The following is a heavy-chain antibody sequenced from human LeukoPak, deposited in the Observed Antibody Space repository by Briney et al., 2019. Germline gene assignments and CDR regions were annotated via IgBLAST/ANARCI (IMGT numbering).Heavy chain of an antibody. J-gene: IGHJ3*02. V-gene: IGHV4-34*01. CDR1: GGSFSGYY. D-gene: IGHD1-26*01. CDR3: ARGRIWSRFMGGAFDI. Sequence: SETLSLTCAVYGGSFSGYYWSWIRQPPGKGLEWIGEINHSGSTNYNPSLKSRVTISVDTSKNQFSLKLSSVTAADTAAYYCARGRIWSRFMGGAFDIWGQGTMVTVSS. CDR2: INHSGST.